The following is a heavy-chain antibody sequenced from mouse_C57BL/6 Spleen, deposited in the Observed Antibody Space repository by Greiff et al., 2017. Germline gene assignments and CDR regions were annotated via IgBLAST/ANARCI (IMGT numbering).Heavy chain of an antibody. J-gene: IGHJ3*01. D-gene: IGHD1-1*01. CDR2: INPSTGGT. Sequence: VQLKESGPELVKPGASVKISCKASGYSFTGYYMNWVKQSPEKSLEWIGEINPSTGGTTYNQKFKAKATLTVDKSSSTAYMQLKSLTSEDSAVYYCANYYGSSLLAYWGQGTLVTVSA. V-gene: IGHV1-42*01. CDR1: GYSFTGYY. CDR3: ANYYGSSLLAY.